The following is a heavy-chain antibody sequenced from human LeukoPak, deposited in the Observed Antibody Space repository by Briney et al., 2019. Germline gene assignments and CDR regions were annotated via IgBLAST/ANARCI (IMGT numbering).Heavy chain of an antibody. Sequence: GGSLRLSCAASGFTFSSYSMNWVRQAAGKGLEWVSYISSSSSTIYYADSVKGRFTISRDNAKNSLYLQMNSLRDEDTAVYYCARYYYDSSGYFDYWGQGTLVTVSS. J-gene: IGHJ4*02. V-gene: IGHV3-48*02. D-gene: IGHD3-22*01. CDR1: GFTFSSYS. CDR2: ISSSSSTI. CDR3: ARYYYDSSGYFDY.